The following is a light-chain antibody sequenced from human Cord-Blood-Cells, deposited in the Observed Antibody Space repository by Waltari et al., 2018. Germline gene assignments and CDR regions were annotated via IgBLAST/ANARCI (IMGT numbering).Light chain of an antibody. Sequence: AIRLTQSPSSFSASTGDRVTITCRARQSISSYLAWYQQKPGKAPKLLIYAASTLQSGVPSRFSGSGSVTDFTLTISCLQSEDFATYYCQQYYSYPRTFGQGTKVEIK. CDR1: QSISSY. CDR2: AAS. V-gene: IGKV1-8*01. CDR3: QQYYSYPRT. J-gene: IGKJ1*01.